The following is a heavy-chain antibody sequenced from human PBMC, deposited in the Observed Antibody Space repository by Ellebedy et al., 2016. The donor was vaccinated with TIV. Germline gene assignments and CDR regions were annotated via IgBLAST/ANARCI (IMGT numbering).Heavy chain of an antibody. Sequence: PGGSLRLSCVASGFTFSTYSMNWVRQAPGKGLEWVSYISSNSSALYYADFVKGRFTISRDNAKTSLYLQMNSLRAEDTAVYNGARAGGGFLEWLSQDYFDYWGQGTLVTVSS. CDR3: ARAGGGFLEWLSQDYFDY. J-gene: IGHJ4*02. D-gene: IGHD3-3*01. V-gene: IGHV3-48*01. CDR2: ISSNSSAL. CDR1: GFTFSTYS.